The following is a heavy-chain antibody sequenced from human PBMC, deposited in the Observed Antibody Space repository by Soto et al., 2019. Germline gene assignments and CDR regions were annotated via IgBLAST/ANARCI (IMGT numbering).Heavy chain of an antibody. CDR1: GDRVSRNSAA. Sequence: CAISGDRVSRNSAAWNWIRQSPSRGLEWLGRTYYRSKWYNDYAVSVKSRITINPDTSKNQFSLQLNSVTPEDTAVYYCARDRSSSWSPDAFDIWGQGTMVTVSS. D-gene: IGHD6-13*01. CDR2: TYYRSKWYN. V-gene: IGHV6-1*01. J-gene: IGHJ3*02. CDR3: ARDRSSSWSPDAFDI.